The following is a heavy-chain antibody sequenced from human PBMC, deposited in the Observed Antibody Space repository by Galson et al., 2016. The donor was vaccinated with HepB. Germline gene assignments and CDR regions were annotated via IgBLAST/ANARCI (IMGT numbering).Heavy chain of an antibody. Sequence: SLRLSCAASGFALRSCDMYWVRQTTGKGLEWVSSIGTAGDTYYPGSVRGRFTVSRENANNSLYLQMNSLRAGDTAVYFCARVTCTCDGGGCRYYGMDVWGTGTTVTVSP. V-gene: IGHV3-13*01. CDR2: IGTAGDT. J-gene: IGHJ6*04. CDR1: GFALRSCD. CDR3: ARVTCTCDGGGCRYYGMDV. D-gene: IGHD2-21*01.